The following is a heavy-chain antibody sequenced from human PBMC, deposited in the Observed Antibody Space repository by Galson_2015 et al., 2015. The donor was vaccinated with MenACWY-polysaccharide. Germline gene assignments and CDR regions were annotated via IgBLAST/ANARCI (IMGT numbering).Heavy chain of an antibody. CDR2: ISGSGGST. CDR3: ARESQYYYDSSGYYEVFDY. CDR1: GFTFSSYA. Sequence: SLRLSCAASGFTFSSYAMSWVRQAPGKGLEWVSAISGSGGSTYYADSVKGRFTISRDNSKNTLYLQMNSLRAEDTAVYYCARESQYYYDSSGYYEVFDYWGQGALVTVSS. V-gene: IGHV3-23*01. D-gene: IGHD3-22*01. J-gene: IGHJ4*02.